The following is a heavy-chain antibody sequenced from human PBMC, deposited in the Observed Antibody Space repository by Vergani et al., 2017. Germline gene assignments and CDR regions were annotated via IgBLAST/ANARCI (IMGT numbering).Heavy chain of an antibody. J-gene: IGHJ4*02. D-gene: IGHD4-11*01. CDR2: INTNTGNP. CDR3: AREVREMYSDYDSRFDY. V-gene: IGHV7-4-1*02. Sequence: QVQLVQSGSELKKPGASVKVSCKASGYTFTNYTMNWVRQAPGQGLEWMGWINTNTGNPTYAQGFTGRFLFSLDTSVSTAYLQINSLKAVDTAVYYCAREVREMYSDYDSRFDYWGQGTLDTVSS. CDR1: GYTFTNYT.